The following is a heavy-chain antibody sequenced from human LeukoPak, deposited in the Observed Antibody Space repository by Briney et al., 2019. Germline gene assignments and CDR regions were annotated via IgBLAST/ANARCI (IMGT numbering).Heavy chain of an antibody. CDR1: GGSFSGYY. CDR3: AKGRYSGYDAFDI. Sequence: PSETLSLTCAVYGGSFSGYYWSWIRQPPGKGLEWIGEINHSGSTNYNPSLKSRVTIPVDTSKNQFSLKLSSVTAADTAVYYCAKGRYSGYDAFDIWGQGTMVAVSS. J-gene: IGHJ3*02. V-gene: IGHV4-34*01. CDR2: INHSGST. D-gene: IGHD5-12*01.